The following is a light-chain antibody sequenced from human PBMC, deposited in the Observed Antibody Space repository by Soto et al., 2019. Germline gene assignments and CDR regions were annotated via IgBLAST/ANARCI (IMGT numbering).Light chain of an antibody. V-gene: IGKV4-1*01. CDR2: WAS. Sequence: DIVMTPSPDSLAVSLGERATINCKSSQSILFSSNNKNYLTWYQQKPGQPPKPLIYWASTRESGVPDRFSGSGSGTDFTLTISSLQAEDVAVYYCQQYYSTPVTFGGGTKVEIK. CDR3: QQYYSTPVT. J-gene: IGKJ4*01. CDR1: QSILFSSNNKNY.